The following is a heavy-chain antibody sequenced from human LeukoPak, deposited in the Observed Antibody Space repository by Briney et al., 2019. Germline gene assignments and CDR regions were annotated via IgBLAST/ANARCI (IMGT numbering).Heavy chain of an antibody. V-gene: IGHV3-30-3*01. CDR2: ISYDGSNK. Sequence: GRSLRLSCAASGFTFSSYAMHWVRQAPGKGLEWVAVISYDGSNKYYADSVKGRFTMSRDNSKNTLYLQMNSLRAEDTAVYYCASQWELDYWGQGTLVTVSS. CDR1: GFTFSSYA. J-gene: IGHJ4*02. D-gene: IGHD1-26*01. CDR3: ASQWELDY.